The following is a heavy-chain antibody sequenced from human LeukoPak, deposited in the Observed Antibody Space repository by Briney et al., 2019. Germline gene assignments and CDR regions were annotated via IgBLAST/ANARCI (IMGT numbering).Heavy chain of an antibody. CDR1: GFSFSNYD. J-gene: IGHJ3*02. Sequence: PGGSLRPSCAASGFSFSNYDMHWVRQAPGKGLEWVAFIRYDGSNKYYGDSVKGRFTISRDNSKNTLYLQMNSLRAEDTAVYYCAKYDIWGQGTLVTVSS. V-gene: IGHV3-30*02. CDR2: IRYDGSNK. CDR3: AKYDI.